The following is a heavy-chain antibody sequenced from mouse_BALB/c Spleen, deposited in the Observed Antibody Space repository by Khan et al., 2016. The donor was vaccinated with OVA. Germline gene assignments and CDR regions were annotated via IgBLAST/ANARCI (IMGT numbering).Heavy chain of an antibody. CDR2: IYPGGGYT. Sequence: QVQLKQSGAELVRPGTSVKMSCKAAGYTFTNYWIGWVKQRPGHGLEWIGDIYPGGGYTNYNEKFKGKATLTADTSSSTAYMQVRSLTSEDSAVYYWARRGAARATWDYCDYWGQGTTLTVSS. CDR1: GYTFTNYW. CDR3: ARRGAARATWDYCDY. J-gene: IGHJ2*01. D-gene: IGHD3-1*01. V-gene: IGHV1-63*02.